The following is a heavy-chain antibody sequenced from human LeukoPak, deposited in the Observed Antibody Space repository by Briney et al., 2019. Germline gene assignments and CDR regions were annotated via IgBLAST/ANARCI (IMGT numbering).Heavy chain of an antibody. CDR3: AYDFWSGYPKY. Sequence: PGGSLRLSCAASGFTVSSNYMSWVRQAPGKGLEWVSVIYSGGSTYYADSVKGRFTISRDNSKNTLYLQMNSLRAEDTAVYYCAYDFWSGYPKYWGQGTLVTVSS. D-gene: IGHD3-3*01. CDR2: IYSGGST. V-gene: IGHV3-53*01. J-gene: IGHJ4*02. CDR1: GFTVSSNY.